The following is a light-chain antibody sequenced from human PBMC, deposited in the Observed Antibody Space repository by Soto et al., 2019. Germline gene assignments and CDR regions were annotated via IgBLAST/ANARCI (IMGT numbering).Light chain of an antibody. J-gene: IGKJ1*01. Sequence: DIVLTPSPGTLSLSPVERATLSCRASESVSDNYLAWYQQKSGQAPRLLIYGASSRATGIPARFSGSGSGTGFTLTISRLEPEDFAVYYCQQYGSSPPWTFGQGTKVDIK. CDR3: QQYGSSPPWT. CDR2: GAS. V-gene: IGKV3-20*01. CDR1: ESVSDNY.